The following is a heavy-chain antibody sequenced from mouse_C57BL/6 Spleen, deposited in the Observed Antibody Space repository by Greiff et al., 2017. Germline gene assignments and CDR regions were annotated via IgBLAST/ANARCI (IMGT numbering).Heavy chain of an antibody. D-gene: IGHD1-1*01. J-gene: IGHJ2*01. V-gene: IGHV1-81*01. Sequence: LVESGAELARPGASVKLSCKASGYTFTSYGISWVKQRTGQGLEWIGEIYPRSGNTYYNEKFKGKATLTADKSSSTAYMELRSLTSEDSAVYFCAAYYYGSSPDYWGQGTTLTVSS. CDR3: AAYYYGSSPDY. CDR2: IYPRSGNT. CDR1: GYTFTSYG.